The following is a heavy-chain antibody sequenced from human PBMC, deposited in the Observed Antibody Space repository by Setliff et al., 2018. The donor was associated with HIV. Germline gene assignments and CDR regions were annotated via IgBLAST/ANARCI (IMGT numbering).Heavy chain of an antibody. Sequence: GASVKVSCKTSGDSFNSNAISWVRQAPGQGLEWMGGILGIFGKTYYAQKFQGRVTITTDKYTRTSYMELNSLRSEDTAVYYCARDRSYYPNDFDYWGQGTMVTVSS. CDR3: ARDRSYYPNDFDY. J-gene: IGHJ4*03. D-gene: IGHD1-26*01. CDR1: GDSFNSNA. CDR2: ILGIFGKT. V-gene: IGHV1-69*05.